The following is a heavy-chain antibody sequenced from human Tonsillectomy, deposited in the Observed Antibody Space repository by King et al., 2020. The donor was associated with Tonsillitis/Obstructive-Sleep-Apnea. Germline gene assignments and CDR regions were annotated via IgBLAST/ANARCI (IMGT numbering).Heavy chain of an antibody. D-gene: IGHD2-2*01. CDR2: INHSGST. CDR1: GVSFSGYY. CDR3: ASNPKKRDAIVVVPAAREFNWFDP. J-gene: IGHJ5*02. Sequence: VQLQQWGAGLLKPSETLSLTCAVYGVSFSGYYWSWIRQPPGKGLEWIGEINHSGSTNYNPSLKSRVTISVDTSKNQFSLKLSSVTAADTAVYYCASNPKKRDAIVVVPAAREFNWFDPWGQGTLVTVSS. V-gene: IGHV4-34*01.